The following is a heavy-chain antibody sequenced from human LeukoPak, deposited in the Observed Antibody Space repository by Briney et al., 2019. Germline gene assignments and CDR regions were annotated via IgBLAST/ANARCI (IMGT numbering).Heavy chain of an antibody. D-gene: IGHD3-3*01. J-gene: IGHJ2*01. V-gene: IGHV4-59*12. CDR3: ARGSRFLEWLSSVPAGYFDL. CDR2: IYHSGST. Sequence: SETLSLTCTVSGGSISSYYWSWIRQPPGKGLEWIGYIYHSGSTYYNPSLKSRVTISVDRSKNQFSLKLSSVTAADTAVYYCARGSRFLEWLSSVPAGYFDLWGRGTLVTVSS. CDR1: GGSISSYY.